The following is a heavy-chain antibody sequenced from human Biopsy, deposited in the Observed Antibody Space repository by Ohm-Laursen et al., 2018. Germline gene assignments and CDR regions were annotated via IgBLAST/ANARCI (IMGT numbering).Heavy chain of an antibody. J-gene: IGHJ5*02. CDR3: ARTPRDSFWSGSYKRGLWFDP. D-gene: IGHD3-3*01. CDR1: GGSIISYY. V-gene: IGHV4-59*01. Sequence: GTLSLTCGVSGGSIISYYWTWIRQPPGKGLEWIGHVYNGGITNYNPSLKSRVTISKDTSKNQFSLQVNSVTAADTAVYYCARTPRDSFWSGSYKRGLWFDPWGQGTLIIVSS. CDR2: VYNGGIT.